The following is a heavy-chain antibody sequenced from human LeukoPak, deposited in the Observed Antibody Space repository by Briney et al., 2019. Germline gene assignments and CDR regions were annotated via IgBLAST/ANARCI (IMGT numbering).Heavy chain of an antibody. J-gene: IGHJ5*02. Sequence: SETLSFTCAVYGGSFSGYYWSWIRQPPGKGLEWIGEINHSGSTNYNPSLKSRVTISVDTSKNQFSLKLSSVTAADTAVYYCARGSPYSSGWYGAWGQGTLVTVSS. CDR2: INHSGST. D-gene: IGHD6-19*01. CDR3: ARGSPYSSGWYGA. CDR1: GGSFSGYY. V-gene: IGHV4-34*01.